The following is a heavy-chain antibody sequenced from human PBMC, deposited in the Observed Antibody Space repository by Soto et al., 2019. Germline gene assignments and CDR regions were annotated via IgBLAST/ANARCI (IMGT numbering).Heavy chain of an antibody. CDR3: ARLKKTGIAAAGFDY. CDR1: GGSISSSSYY. CDR2: IYYSGST. D-gene: IGHD6-13*01. Sequence: PSETLSLTCTVSGGSISSSSYYWGWIRQPPGKGLEWIGSIYYSGSTYYNPSLKSRVTISVDTSKNQFSLKLSSVTAADTAVYYCARLKKTGIAAAGFDYWGQGTLVTVSS. J-gene: IGHJ4*02. V-gene: IGHV4-39*01.